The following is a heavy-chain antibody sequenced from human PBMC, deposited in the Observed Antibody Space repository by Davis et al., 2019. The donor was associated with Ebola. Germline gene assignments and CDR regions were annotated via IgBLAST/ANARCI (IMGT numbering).Heavy chain of an antibody. CDR1: GYSFTTYW. Sequence: GESLKIPCQTFGYSFTTYWITWVRQLPGKGPEWIGRIDPIDSHSDFSPSFQGHVTISVDKSISTAYLQWRSLKASDTAMYYCATQGAPLTGVDYWGQGSLVIVSS. J-gene: IGHJ4*02. V-gene: IGHV5-10-1*01. CDR2: IDPIDSHS. D-gene: IGHD3-9*01. CDR3: ATQGAPLTGVDY.